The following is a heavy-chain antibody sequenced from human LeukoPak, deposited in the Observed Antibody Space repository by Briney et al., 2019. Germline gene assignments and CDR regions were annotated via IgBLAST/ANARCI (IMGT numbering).Heavy chain of an antibody. CDR1: GFTFSSYA. CDR3: ARVFREGYVDTAMVTDY. D-gene: IGHD5-18*01. CDR2: ISYDGSNK. Sequence: GGSLRLSCAAPGFTFSSYAMHWVRQAPGKGLEWVAVISYDGSNKYYADSVKGRFTISRDNSKNTLYLQMNSLRAEDTAVYYCARVFREGYVDTAMVTDYWGQGTLVTVSS. V-gene: IGHV3-30*04. J-gene: IGHJ4*02.